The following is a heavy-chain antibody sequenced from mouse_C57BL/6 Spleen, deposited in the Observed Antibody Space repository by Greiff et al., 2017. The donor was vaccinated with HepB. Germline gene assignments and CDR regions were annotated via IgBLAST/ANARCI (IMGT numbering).Heavy chain of an antibody. CDR3: ARRGYEYDAYAMDY. J-gene: IGHJ4*01. D-gene: IGHD2-4*01. V-gene: IGHV1-9*01. CDR2: ILPGSGST. CDR1: GYTFTGYW. Sequence: VQLLQSGAELMQPGASVKLSCTATGYTFTGYWIEWVKQRPGHGLEWIGEILPGSGSTNYNEKFKGKATFTADTSSNTAYMQLSSLTTADSAIYYCARRGYEYDAYAMDYWGQGTSVTVSS.